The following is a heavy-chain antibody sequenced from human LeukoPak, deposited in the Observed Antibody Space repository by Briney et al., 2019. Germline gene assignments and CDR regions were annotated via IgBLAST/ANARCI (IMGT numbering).Heavy chain of an antibody. CDR1: GGSFSPYY. V-gene: IGHV4-59*13. CDR2: IYYSGST. CDR3: ARAVITFGAAVAKGFDC. J-gene: IGHJ4*02. D-gene: IGHD3-16*01. Sequence: PSETLSLTCTVSGGSFSPYYWTWIRQPPGKGLEWIGYIYYSGSTDYNPYLKSRVTMSLDTSKNQFSLNLNSVTAADTAVYYCARAVITFGAAVAKGFDCWGQGTLVTVSS.